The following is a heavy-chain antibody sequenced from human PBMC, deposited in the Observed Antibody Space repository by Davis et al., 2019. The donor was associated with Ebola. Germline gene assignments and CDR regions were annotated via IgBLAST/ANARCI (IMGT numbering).Heavy chain of an antibody. V-gene: IGHV3-7*01. CDR3: ARDYRITIFGVVTHGGGMDV. Sequence: PGGSLRLSCAASGFTFSSYWMSWVRQAPGKGLEWVANIKQDGSEKYYVDSVKGRSTISRDNAKNSLYLQMNSLRAEDTAVYYCARDYRITIFGVVTHGGGMDVWGQGTTVTVSS. J-gene: IGHJ6*02. CDR2: IKQDGSEK. D-gene: IGHD3-3*01. CDR1: GFTFSSYW.